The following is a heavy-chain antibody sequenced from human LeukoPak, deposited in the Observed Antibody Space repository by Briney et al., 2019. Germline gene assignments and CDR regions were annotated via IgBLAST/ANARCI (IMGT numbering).Heavy chain of an antibody. Sequence: GGSLRLSCAASGFTFDDYAMHWVRQAPGKGLEWVSGISWNSGSIGYADSVKGRFTISRDNAKNSLYLQMNSLRAEDTALYYCAKGRGGWYLHYWGQGTLVTLSS. CDR3: AKGRGGWYLHY. D-gene: IGHD6-19*01. J-gene: IGHJ4*02. CDR2: ISWNSGSI. CDR1: GFTFDDYA. V-gene: IGHV3-9*01.